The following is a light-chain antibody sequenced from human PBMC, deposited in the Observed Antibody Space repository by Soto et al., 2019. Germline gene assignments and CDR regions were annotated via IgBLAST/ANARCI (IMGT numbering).Light chain of an antibody. V-gene: IGKV3-11*01. J-gene: IGKJ2*01. CDR3: QHRSNWPRT. CDR2: DAS. CDR1: QSVSTY. Sequence: EIVLTQSPATLSLSPGERATLSCRASQSVSTYLAWYQQKPGQAPRLLINDASNRATGIPARFSGSGSGTDFTLTISSLEPEDFAVYYCQHRSNWPRTFGQGTKLEIK.